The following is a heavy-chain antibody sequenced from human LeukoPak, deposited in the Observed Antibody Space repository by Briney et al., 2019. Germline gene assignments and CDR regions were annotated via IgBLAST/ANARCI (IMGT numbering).Heavy chain of an antibody. V-gene: IGHV3-23*01. J-gene: IGHJ4*02. CDR3: AKALGYCSSTSCHAFDY. Sequence: GGSLSLSCAASGFTFSSYAMSWVRQAPGKGLEWVSAISGSGGSTYYADSVKGRFTTSRDNSKNTLYLQMNSLRAEDTAVYYCAKALGYCSSTSCHAFDYWGQGTLVTVSS. D-gene: IGHD2-2*01. CDR1: GFTFSSYA. CDR2: ISGSGGST.